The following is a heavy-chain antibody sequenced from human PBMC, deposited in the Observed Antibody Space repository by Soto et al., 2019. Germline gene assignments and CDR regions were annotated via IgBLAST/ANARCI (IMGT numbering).Heavy chain of an antibody. J-gene: IGHJ4*02. Sequence: QVQLVQSGAEVKKPGASVKVSCKASGYIFTNYAIHWVRQAPGQRLEWMGWINAGNGNTKYSQKFQGRVTITRDTSARTAYMELSSLRYEDTAVYYCARGDYYDIHVYWGQGTLVTVSS. CDR3: ARGDYYDIHVY. V-gene: IGHV1-3*01. D-gene: IGHD3-22*01. CDR2: INAGNGNT. CDR1: GYIFTNYA.